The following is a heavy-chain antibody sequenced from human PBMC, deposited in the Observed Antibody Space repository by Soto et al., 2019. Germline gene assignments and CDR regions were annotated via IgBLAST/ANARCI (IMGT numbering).Heavy chain of an antibody. Sequence: QVQLQESGPGLVKPSQTLSLTCTVSGGSISSGGYYWSWIRQHPGKGLEWIGYIYYSGSTYYNPSLKSRVTISVDTSKNQFSLKLSSVTAADTAVYYCARGFGQPSMFEDAFDIWGQGTMVTVSS. V-gene: IGHV4-31*03. CDR3: ARGFGQPSMFEDAFDI. D-gene: IGHD3-3*01. CDR1: GGSISSGGYY. J-gene: IGHJ3*02. CDR2: IYYSGST.